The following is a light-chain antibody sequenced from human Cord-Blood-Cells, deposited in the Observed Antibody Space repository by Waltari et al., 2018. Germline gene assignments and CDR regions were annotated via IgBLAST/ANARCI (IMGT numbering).Light chain of an antibody. V-gene: IGLV1-47*01. J-gene: IGLJ3*02. Sequence: QSVLTQPPSASGTPGQRVTISCSGSSPTIGSNYVSWYQQLPGTAPKLLIYRNNQRPSGVPDRFSGSKSGTSASLAISGLRSEDEADYYCAAWDDSLSGWVFGGGTKLTVL. CDR1: SPTIGSNY. CDR2: RNN. CDR3: AAWDDSLSGWV.